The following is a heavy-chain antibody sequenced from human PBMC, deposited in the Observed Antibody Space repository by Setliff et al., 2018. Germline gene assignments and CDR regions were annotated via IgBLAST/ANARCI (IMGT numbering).Heavy chain of an antibody. CDR1: GYSFTNYG. Sequence: ASVKVSCKASGYSFTNYGVSWVRQAPGQGLEWMGWISTHNGNINYAQKFQGRVTMTTDTSTTIAYMELSSLRSDDTAVYYCASCSGRAPCLLPTIWGQGTLVTVSS. D-gene: IGHD1-26*01. V-gene: IGHV1-18*01. J-gene: IGHJ4*02. CDR2: ISTHNGNI. CDR3: ASCSGRAPCLLPTI.